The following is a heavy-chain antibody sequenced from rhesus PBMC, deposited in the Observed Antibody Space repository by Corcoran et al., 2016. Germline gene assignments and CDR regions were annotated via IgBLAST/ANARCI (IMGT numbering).Heavy chain of an antibody. D-gene: IGHD4-35*01. CDR1: GSPIGGGYG. CDR2: MGGSSGTT. CDR3: ARQNYGNDRLDV. V-gene: IGHV4-127*01. Sequence: QVQLREWAPGRGNLSKPLSSTAAVSGSPIGGGYGGAWIGRPPGRGVEWFGHMGGSSGTTNYTPSPKGRVTSSKAPSQNQFSLKRGSVTAADTAVYYGARQNYGNDRLDVWGRGVLVTVSS. J-gene: IGHJ5-2*02.